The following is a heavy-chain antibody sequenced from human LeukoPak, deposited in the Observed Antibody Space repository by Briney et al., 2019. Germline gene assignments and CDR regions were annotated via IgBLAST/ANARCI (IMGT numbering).Heavy chain of an antibody. J-gene: IGHJ4*02. CDR3: ARRLLYFGDPDY. CDR2: INHRGST. Sequence: SETLSLTCAVYGGSFSGYYWNWNRQPPGRGLEWIGEINHRGSTTYNPSLESRVTISVDTSKNQFSLRLSSVTAADTAVYYCARRLLYFGDPDYWGQGTLVTVSS. CDR1: GGSFSGYY. V-gene: IGHV4-34*01. D-gene: IGHD3-10*01.